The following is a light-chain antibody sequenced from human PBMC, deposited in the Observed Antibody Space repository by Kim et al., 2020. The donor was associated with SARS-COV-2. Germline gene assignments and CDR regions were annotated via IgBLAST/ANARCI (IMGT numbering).Light chain of an antibody. V-gene: IGLV9-49*01. CDR3: GADHGSGGNFVGM. CDR1: SGYSNYK. Sequence: QPVLTQPPSASASLGASVTLTCTLSSGYSNYKVDWYQQRPGKGPRFVMRVGTGGIVGSKGDGIPDRFSVLGSGLNRYLTIKNIQEEDESDYHCGADHGSGGNFVGMFGGGTKLTVL. J-gene: IGLJ3*02. CDR2: VGTGGIVG.